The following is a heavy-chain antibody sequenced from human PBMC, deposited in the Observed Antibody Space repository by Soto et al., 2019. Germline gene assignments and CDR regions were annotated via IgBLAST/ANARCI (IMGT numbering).Heavy chain of an antibody. V-gene: IGHV4-59*01. CDR1: GGSISSYY. D-gene: IGHD2-2*01. Sequence: SETLSLTCTVSGGSISSYYWSWIRQPPGKGLEWIGYIYYSGSTNYNPSLKSRVTISVDTSKNQFSLKLSSVTAADTAVYYCARDRGVYCSSTSCYPAIDAFDIWGQGTMLTVSS. CDR3: ARDRGVYCSSTSCYPAIDAFDI. J-gene: IGHJ3*02. CDR2: IYYSGST.